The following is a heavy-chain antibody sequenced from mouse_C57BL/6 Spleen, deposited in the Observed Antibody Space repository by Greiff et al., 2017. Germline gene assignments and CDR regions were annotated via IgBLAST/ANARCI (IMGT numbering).Heavy chain of an antibody. CDR3: ARDDSYDGYYYAMDY. J-gene: IGHJ4*01. CDR2: SRNKANDYTT. CDR1: GFTFSDFY. Sequence: EVNVVESGGGLVQSGRSLRLSCATSGFTFSDFYMEWVRQAPGKGLAWIAASRNKANDYTTEYSASVKGRFIFSRDTSQSILYLQMNALRAEDTAIYYCARDDSYDGYYYAMDYWGQGTSGTVSS. D-gene: IGHD2-3*01. V-gene: IGHV7-1*01.